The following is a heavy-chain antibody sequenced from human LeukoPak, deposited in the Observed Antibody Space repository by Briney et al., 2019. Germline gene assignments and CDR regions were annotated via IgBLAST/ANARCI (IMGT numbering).Heavy chain of an antibody. D-gene: IGHD3-16*01. CDR3: ARGIMITFGGVIDY. CDR1: GFTVSSNY. J-gene: IGHJ4*02. CDR2: IYSGGST. Sequence: GGSLRLSSAASGFTVSSNYMSWVRQAPGKGLEWVSVIYSGGSTYYADSVKGRFTISRDNSKNTLYLQMNSLRAEDTAVYYCARGIMITFGGVIDYWGQGTLVTVSS. V-gene: IGHV3-53*01.